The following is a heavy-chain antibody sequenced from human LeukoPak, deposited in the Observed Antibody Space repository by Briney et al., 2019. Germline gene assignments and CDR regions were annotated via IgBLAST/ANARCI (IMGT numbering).Heavy chain of an antibody. CDR2: IDANNGDT. CDR3: ARDPPSVTLYFFDY. Sequence: ASVKISCKASGYTFRGNYIHLLRQAPGQGLEWMGWIDANNGDTKSAQKFQGRVTMSRDTSISTAYMDLSSLSPDDAAVYYCARDPPSVTLYFFDYWGQGTLVTVSS. D-gene: IGHD4-11*01. CDR1: GYTFRGNY. V-gene: IGHV1-2*02. J-gene: IGHJ4*02.